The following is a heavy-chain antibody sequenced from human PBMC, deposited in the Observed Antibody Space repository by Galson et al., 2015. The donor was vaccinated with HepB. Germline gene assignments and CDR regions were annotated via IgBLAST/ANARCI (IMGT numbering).Heavy chain of an antibody. D-gene: IGHD3-16*01. J-gene: IGHJ4*02. CDR3: ARRGFGTAI. CDR2: FYYSGST. CDR1: GGSISSRSHY. Sequence: ETLSLTCTVSGGSISSRSHYWGWIRQPPGKGLEWIGTFYYSGSTSYNPSLKSRVTISVDTSKNQFSLKLNSVTAADTAVYYCARRGFGTAIWGQGTLVTVSS. V-gene: IGHV4-39*01.